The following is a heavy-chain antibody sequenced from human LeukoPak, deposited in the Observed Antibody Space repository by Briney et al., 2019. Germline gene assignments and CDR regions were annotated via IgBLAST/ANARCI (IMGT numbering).Heavy chain of an antibody. D-gene: IGHD3-22*01. CDR1: GFTFSSYA. CDR3: AKAKVQYYDLFDI. V-gene: IGHV3-23*01. Sequence: PGGSLRLSCAASGFTFSSYAMSWVRQAPGKGLEWVSAISGSGGSTYYADSAKGRFTISRDNSKNTLYLQMNSLRAEDTAVYYCAKAKVQYYDLFDIWGQGTMVTVSS. CDR2: ISGSGGST. J-gene: IGHJ3*02.